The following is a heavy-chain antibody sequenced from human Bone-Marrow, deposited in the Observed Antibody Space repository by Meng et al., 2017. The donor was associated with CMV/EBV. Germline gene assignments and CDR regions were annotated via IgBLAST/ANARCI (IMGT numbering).Heavy chain of an antibody. CDR2: INSDGSDT. CDR3: ARGTKRPCTGTSCYTLDS. J-gene: IGHJ4*02. D-gene: IGHD2-2*02. Sequence: GESLKISCAASGFTFSSYWMHWVRQAPGKGLVWVSRINSDGSDTTYADSVKGRFTISRDNAKNTLYLQMNSLRGEDTAVYYCARGTKRPCTGTSCYTLDSWGQGTLVTVSS. V-gene: IGHV3-74*01. CDR1: GFTFSSYW.